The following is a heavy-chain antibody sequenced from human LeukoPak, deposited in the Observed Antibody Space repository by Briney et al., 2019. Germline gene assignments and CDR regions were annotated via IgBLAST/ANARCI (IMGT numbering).Heavy chain of an antibody. D-gene: IGHD6-13*01. V-gene: IGHV3-30-3*01. Sequence: GGSLRLSCAASGFTFSSYAMHWVRQDPGKGLEWVAVISYDGSNEYYADSVKGRLTISRDNSRNTLYLQMSSLRADDTAVYYCARDRSSFDLWGQGALVTVSS. CDR3: ARDRSSFDL. CDR2: ISYDGSNE. CDR1: GFTFSSYA. J-gene: IGHJ4*02.